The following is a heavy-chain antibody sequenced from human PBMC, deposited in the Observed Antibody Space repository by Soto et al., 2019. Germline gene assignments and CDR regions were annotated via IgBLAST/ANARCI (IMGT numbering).Heavy chain of an antibody. D-gene: IGHD5-18*01. V-gene: IGHV3-74*03. CDR3: ATLNSFGSDY. J-gene: IGHJ4*02. CDR2: IYSDGSGT. CDR1: GFSFSDYW. Sequence: SLRLSCAASGFSFSDYWMHWVRQAPGKGLVWVSRIYSDGSGTMYADSVKGRFTISRDNAKSTLYLQMNSLRVEDTAVYYCATLNSFGSDYWGRGTLVTVSS.